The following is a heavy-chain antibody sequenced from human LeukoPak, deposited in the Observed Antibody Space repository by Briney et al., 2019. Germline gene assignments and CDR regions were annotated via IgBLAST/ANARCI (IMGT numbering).Heavy chain of an antibody. CDR3: ARGPRGYCSGGSCYHY. CDR1: GASVSSESYY. CDR2: IYYSGNT. V-gene: IGHV4-61*01. D-gene: IGHD2-15*01. Sequence: SETLSLTCTVSGASVSSESYYWSWIRQPPGKGLEWIGYIYYSGNTNYSPSLKSRVTISVDTSKNQFSLRLSSVTAADTAVYYCARGPRGYCSGGSCYHYWGQGTLVSLSS. J-gene: IGHJ4*02.